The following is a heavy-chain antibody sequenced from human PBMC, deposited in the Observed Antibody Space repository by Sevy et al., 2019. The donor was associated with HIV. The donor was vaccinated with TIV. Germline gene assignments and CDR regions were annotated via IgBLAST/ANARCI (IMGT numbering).Heavy chain of an antibody. CDR2: ISNRGTTI. Sequence: GGSLRLSCAASGFIFSDFYMSWVRQAPGKGLEWISYISNRGTTIYYADSVKGRFAISRANAKNSLYLQMNSLKSDDTAVYYCARDHVVVEPLANYGMDVWGQGTTVTVSS. CDR3: ARDHVVVEPLANYGMDV. CDR1: GFIFSDFY. J-gene: IGHJ6*02. V-gene: IGHV3-11*01. D-gene: IGHD2-2*01.